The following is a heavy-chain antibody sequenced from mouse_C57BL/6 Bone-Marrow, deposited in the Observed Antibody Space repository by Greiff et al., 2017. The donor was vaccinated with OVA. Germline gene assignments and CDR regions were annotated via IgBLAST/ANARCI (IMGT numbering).Heavy chain of an antibody. CDR2: ISSGSSTI. CDR1: GFTFSDYG. J-gene: IGHJ4*01. V-gene: IGHV5-17*01. CDR3: AGPGLYYGLYCYAMDY. D-gene: IGHD2-2*01. Sequence: EVQLVESGGGLVKPGGSLKLSCAASGFTFSDYGMHWVRQAPEKGLEWVAYISSGSSTIYFADTVKGRFTISRDNATNTLFLQITNLRSESMARYYCAGPGLYYGLYCYAMDYWGQGTSVTVSS.